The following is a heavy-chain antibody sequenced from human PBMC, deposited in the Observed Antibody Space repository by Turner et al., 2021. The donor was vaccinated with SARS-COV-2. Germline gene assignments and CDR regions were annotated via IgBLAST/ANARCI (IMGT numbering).Heavy chain of an antibody. Sequence: QVHLQQSAPGLVKPSDTLSLTCTVSVVSIRSYYCSWLRQPPGKGLEWIGYIYYSGSTNDNPSLKSRVTISVDTSKNQFSLKLSSVTAADTAVYYCARDPGEGAFDYWGQGTLVTVSS. CDR2: IYYSGST. CDR1: VVSIRSYY. D-gene: IGHD3-16*01. V-gene: IGHV4-59*01. CDR3: ARDPGEGAFDY. J-gene: IGHJ4*02.